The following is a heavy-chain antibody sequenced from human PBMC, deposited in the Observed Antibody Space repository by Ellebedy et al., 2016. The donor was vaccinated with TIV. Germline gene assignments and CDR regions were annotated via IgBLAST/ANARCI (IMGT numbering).Heavy chain of an antibody. J-gene: IGHJ6*02. CDR2: IKQDGSAK. CDR1: GFTFSSYW. CDR3: ARAMDV. V-gene: IGHV3-7*01. Sequence: GESLKISCAGSGFTFSSYWMNWVRQAPGKGLEWVANIKQDGSAKYYVDSVKGRFTISRDNAKDSVYLQMNSLRAEDTAVYYCARAMDVWGQGTTVTVSS.